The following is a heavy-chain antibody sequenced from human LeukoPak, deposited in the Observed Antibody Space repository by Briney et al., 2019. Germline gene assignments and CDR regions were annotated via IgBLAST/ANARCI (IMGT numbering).Heavy chain of an antibody. CDR1: GGPFSGYY. J-gene: IGHJ5*02. CDR2: INHSGST. D-gene: IGHD6-19*01. Sequence: PSETLSLTCAVYGGPFSGYYWSWIRQPPGKGLEWIGEINHSGSTNYNPSLKSRVTISVDTSKNQFSLKLSSVTAADTAVYYCARGGKQWLLHNWFDPWGQGTLVTVSS. CDR3: ARGGKQWLLHNWFDP. V-gene: IGHV4-34*01.